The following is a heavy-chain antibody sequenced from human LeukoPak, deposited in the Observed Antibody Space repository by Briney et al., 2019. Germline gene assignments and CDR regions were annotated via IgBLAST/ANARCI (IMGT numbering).Heavy chain of an antibody. CDR1: GSTFSDYH. V-gene: IGHV1-2*02. CDR2: INPKSGDA. J-gene: IGHJ4*02. CDR3: ARGEYSNGYPYRLDS. D-gene: IGHD3-16*01. Sequence: ASVKVSCKTSGSTFSDYHINWVRQASGQGPEWMGWINPKSGDAKYGQAFQGRVTMTRDTSISTAYMELNRLRFDDTAMYYCARGEYSNGYPYRLDSWGQGTLVTVSS.